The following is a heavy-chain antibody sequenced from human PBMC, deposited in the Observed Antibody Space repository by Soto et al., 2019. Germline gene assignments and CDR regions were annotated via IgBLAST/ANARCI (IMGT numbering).Heavy chain of an antibody. CDR2: INPKNGAT. V-gene: IGHV1-2*06. D-gene: IGHD4-17*01. CDR3: ARGDSGGNPPLS. J-gene: IGHJ4*02. CDR1: GYTFTAYY. Sequence: QVQLVQSGAEVKKPGASVKVSCKASGYTFTAYYMHWVRQAPGQGLEWMGRINPKNGATNSAQKFQGRVTMTRDTSISTLYMELTILTSDDTAVYYCARGDSGGNPPLSWGQGTLFTVSS.